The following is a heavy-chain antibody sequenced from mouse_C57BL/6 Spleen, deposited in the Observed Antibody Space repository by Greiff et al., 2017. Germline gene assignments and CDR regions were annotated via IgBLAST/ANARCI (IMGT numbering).Heavy chain of an antibody. CDR2: INPGSGGT. D-gene: IGHD1-1*02. Sequence: VQLQQSGAELVRPGTSVKVSCKASGYAFTNYLIEWVKQRPGQGLEWIGVINPGSGGTNYNEKFKGKATLTADKSSSTAYMQLSSLTSEDSAVYFCARKRIWNWYFDGWGTGTTVTVSS. J-gene: IGHJ1*03. CDR1: GYAFTNYL. CDR3: ARKRIWNWYFDG. V-gene: IGHV1-54*01.